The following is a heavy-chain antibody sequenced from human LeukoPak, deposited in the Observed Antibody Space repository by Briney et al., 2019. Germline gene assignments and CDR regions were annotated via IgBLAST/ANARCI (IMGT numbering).Heavy chain of an antibody. CDR1: GFTFSSYG. J-gene: IGHJ4*02. Sequence: GGSLRLSCAASGFTFSSYGMTWVRQAPGKGLEWVSAISGSGGSTYYADSVKGRFTISRDNSKNTLYLQMNSLRAEDTAVYYCAKAAGLRFLEWLVPYYFDYWGQGTLVTVSS. D-gene: IGHD3-3*01. CDR2: ISGSGGST. V-gene: IGHV3-23*01. CDR3: AKAAGLRFLEWLVPYYFDY.